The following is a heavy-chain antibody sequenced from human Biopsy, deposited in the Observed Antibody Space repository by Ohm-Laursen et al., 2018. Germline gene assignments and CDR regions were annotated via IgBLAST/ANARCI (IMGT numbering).Heavy chain of an antibody. CDR3: ARHPTGFWFDP. CDR2: IYNTETT. V-gene: IGHV4-39*01. CDR1: GGSISSSTTYY. Sequence: ETLSLTCTVSGGSISSSTTYYWAWLRQPPGKGLEWIGSIYNTETTFYNPSLKSRVTISVDTSTNQFSLKVSSVTAADTALYFCARHPTGFWFDPWGHGTLVTVSS. J-gene: IGHJ5*02.